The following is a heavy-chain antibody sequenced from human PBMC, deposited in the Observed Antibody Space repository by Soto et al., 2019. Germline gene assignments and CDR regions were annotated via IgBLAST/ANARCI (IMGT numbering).Heavy chain of an antibody. CDR1: GFPFSNYG. Sequence: QVQLVESGGGVVQPGRSLRLSCAASGFPFSNYGMHWVRQSPGRGLEWVAAISYHGIDKYYADPAKGRFTISRDNSRNTFYLQMNSQRAEDTAVYYCAKETDHYGNGDYVSLFPHWGQGTLVTVSS. J-gene: IGHJ1*01. CDR3: AKETDHYGNGDYVSLFPH. V-gene: IGHV3-30*18. D-gene: IGHD3-22*01. CDR2: ISYHGIDK.